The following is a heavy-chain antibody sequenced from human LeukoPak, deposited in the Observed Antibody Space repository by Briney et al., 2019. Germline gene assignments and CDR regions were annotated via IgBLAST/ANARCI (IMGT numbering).Heavy chain of an antibody. CDR3: ARFRIAAAGTWARRDGYNYAFDI. CDR1: GGSFSGYY. V-gene: IGHV4-34*01. J-gene: IGHJ3*02. CDR2: INHSGST. D-gene: IGHD5-24*01. Sequence: SETLSLTCAVYGGSFSGYYWSWIRQPPGKGLGWIGEINHSGSTNYNPSLKSRVTISVDTSKNQFSLKLSSVTAADTAVYYCARFRIAAAGTWARRDGYNYAFDIWGQGTMVTVSS.